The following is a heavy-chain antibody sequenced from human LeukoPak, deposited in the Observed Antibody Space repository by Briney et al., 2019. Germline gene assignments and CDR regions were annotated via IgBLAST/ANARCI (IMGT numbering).Heavy chain of an antibody. CDR1: GFSFRTSD. D-gene: IGHD3-3*01. J-gene: IGHJ6*02. Sequence: GGSLRLSCAASGFSFRTSDMNWVRQAPRKGLEWVSHISSSGSTIYYADSVKGRFTISRDNAKNSLYLQMNSLRAEDTAVYYCARAPYTIFGAMDVWGQGTTVTVSS. V-gene: IGHV3-48*03. CDR2: ISSSGSTI. CDR3: ARAPYTIFGAMDV.